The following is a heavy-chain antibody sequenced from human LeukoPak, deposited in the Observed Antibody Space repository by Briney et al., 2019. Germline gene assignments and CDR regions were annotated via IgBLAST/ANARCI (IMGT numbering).Heavy chain of an antibody. CDR2: MSPATGDK. J-gene: IGHJ4*02. CDR3: IRRGSFDY. CDR1: GYTFTNYD. D-gene: IGHD1-1*01. V-gene: IGHV1-8*01. Sequence: ASVKVSCEASGYTFTNYDIHWVRQGTGQGLEWMGWMSPATGDKGFAQKFQGRITLTRDTSITTAYMELRGLRSEDTAVYYCIRRGSFDYWGQGALVTVSS.